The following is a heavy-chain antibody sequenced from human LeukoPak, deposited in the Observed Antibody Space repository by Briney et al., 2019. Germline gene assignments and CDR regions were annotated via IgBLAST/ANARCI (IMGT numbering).Heavy chain of an antibody. Sequence: PGGSLRLSCAASGFTFSSYTMSWVRQAPGKGLEWISSISSSSSPIYYADSVKGRFTISRDNAENSLYLQMNSLRDEDTAVYYCAEVRSSAYGIWGQGTLVTISS. D-gene: IGHD3-10*01. V-gene: IGHV3-48*02. CDR3: AEVRSSAYGI. CDR1: GFTFSSYT. CDR2: ISSSSSPI. J-gene: IGHJ3*02.